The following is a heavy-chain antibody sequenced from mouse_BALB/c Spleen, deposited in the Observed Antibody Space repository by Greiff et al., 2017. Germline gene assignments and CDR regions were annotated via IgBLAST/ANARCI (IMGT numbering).Heavy chain of an antibody. V-gene: IGHV14-3*02. CDR3: ASYCGSRYAMED. Sequence: VQLQQSGAELVKPGASVKLSCTASGFNIKDTYMHWVKQRPEQGLEWIGRIDPANGNTKYDPKFQGKATITADTSSNTAYLQLSSLTSEDTAVYYCASYCGSRYAMEDWGQGTSVTVSA. D-gene: IGHD1-1*01. CDR2: IDPANGNT. J-gene: IGHJ4*01. CDR1: GFNIKDTY.